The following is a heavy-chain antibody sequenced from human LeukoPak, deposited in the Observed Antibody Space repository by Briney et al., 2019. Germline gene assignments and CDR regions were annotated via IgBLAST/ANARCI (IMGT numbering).Heavy chain of an antibody. Sequence: GGSLRLSCAASGFTFSSCAMHWVRQAPGKGLEWVSSISSSSYIYYADSVKGRFTISRDNAKNSLYLQMNSLRAEDTAVYYCARDSGWYYFDYWGQGTLVTVSS. CDR3: ARDSGWYYFDY. D-gene: IGHD6-19*01. CDR2: ISSSSYI. V-gene: IGHV3-21*01. J-gene: IGHJ4*02. CDR1: GFTFSSCA.